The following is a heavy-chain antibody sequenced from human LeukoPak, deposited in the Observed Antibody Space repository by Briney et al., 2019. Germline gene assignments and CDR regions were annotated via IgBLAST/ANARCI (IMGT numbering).Heavy chain of an antibody. CDR1: GFTFSSYG. V-gene: IGHV3-30*18. Sequence: GRSLRLSCAASGFTFSSYGMHWVRQAPGKGLEWVAVISYDGSNKYYADSVKGRFTISRDNSKNTLYLQMNSLRAEDTAVYYCAKDPKTYYCGGDCYTDHWGQGTLVTVSS. CDR3: AKDPKTYYCGGDCYTDH. J-gene: IGHJ4*02. CDR2: ISYDGSNK. D-gene: IGHD2-21*02.